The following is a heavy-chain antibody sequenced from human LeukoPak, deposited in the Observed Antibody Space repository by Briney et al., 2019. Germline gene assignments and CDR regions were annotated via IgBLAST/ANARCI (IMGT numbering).Heavy chain of an antibody. CDR1: GFTFSSYG. D-gene: IGHD1-26*01. CDR2: ISYDGSNK. J-gene: IGHJ4*02. Sequence: GGSLRLSCAASGFTFSSYGMHWVRQAPGKGLEWVAVISYDGSNKYYADSVKGRFTISRDNSKNTLYLQMNSLRAEDTAVYYCAKDEYSGSYLAPDYWGQGTLVTVSS. V-gene: IGHV3-30*18. CDR3: AKDEYSGSYLAPDY.